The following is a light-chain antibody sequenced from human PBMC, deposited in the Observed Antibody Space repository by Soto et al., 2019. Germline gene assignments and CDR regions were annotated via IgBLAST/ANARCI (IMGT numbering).Light chain of an antibody. J-gene: IGKJ5*01. CDR1: QSVSSN. CDR2: GAS. Sequence: EIVMTQSPATLSVSPGERATLSCRASQSVSSNLAWYQQKPGQAPRLLIYGASTRATGIPARFSGSGSGTEFTLTISSLQSEDFAVYYCQQNNNWSITFGQGTRLEIK. CDR3: QQNNNWSIT. V-gene: IGKV3D-15*01.